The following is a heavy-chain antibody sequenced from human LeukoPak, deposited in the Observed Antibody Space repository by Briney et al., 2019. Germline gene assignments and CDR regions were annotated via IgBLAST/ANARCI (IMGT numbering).Heavy chain of an antibody. CDR2: ITTSGGTI. J-gene: IGHJ4*02. D-gene: IGHD1-26*01. CDR1: GFTFSDYY. CDR3: ARRIVGAFPFDY. V-gene: IGHV3-11*04. Sequence: PGGSLRLSCAASGFTFSDYYMSWIRQAPGKGLEWISYITTSGGTIYYADSVKGRFTISRDNAKNSLYLQMNSLRDEDTAVYYCARRIVGAFPFDYWGQGTLVTVSS.